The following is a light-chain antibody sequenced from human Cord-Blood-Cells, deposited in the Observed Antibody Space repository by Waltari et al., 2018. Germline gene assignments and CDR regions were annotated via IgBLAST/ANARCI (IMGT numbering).Light chain of an antibody. Sequence: QSVLTQPPSVSGAPGQRVTISCTGSSSNIRARYDVHWYQQLPGTAPKLLIYGNSNRPSGVPDRFSGSKSGTSASLAITGLQAEDEADYYCQSYDSSLSGSVFGGGTKLTVL. V-gene: IGLV1-40*01. J-gene: IGLJ3*02. CDR1: SSNIRARYD. CDR2: GNS. CDR3: QSYDSSLSGSV.